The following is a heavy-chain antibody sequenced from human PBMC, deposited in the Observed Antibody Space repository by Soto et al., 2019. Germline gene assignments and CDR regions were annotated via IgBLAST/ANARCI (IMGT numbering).Heavy chain of an antibody. J-gene: IGHJ4*02. CDR1: GFTFRDYY. V-gene: IGHV3-11*01. CDR3: AREQYGTIDY. CDR2: ITNSGNI. Sequence: QVQLVDSGGRLVKPGGPLRLSCAASGFTFRDYYMSWIRQSPGKGLEWVSYITNSGNIYYADSLKGRFTSSRDNDKKSLYLQMNSLGAEDTAVYYCAREQYGTIDYWGQGTLVIVSS. D-gene: IGHD2-8*01.